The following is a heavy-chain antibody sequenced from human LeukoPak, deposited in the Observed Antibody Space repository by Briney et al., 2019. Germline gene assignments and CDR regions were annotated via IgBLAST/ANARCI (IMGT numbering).Heavy chain of an antibody. CDR1: GGSVSSGAYY. V-gene: IGHV4-31*03. CDR3: AILRCSGGSCYLDY. CDR2: IYYSGRT. J-gene: IGHJ4*02. D-gene: IGHD2-15*01. Sequence: SQTLSLTCTVSGGSVSSGAYYWSWIRQHPGKGLEWIGYIYYSGRTYYNPSLKSRATISVDTSKNQFSLKLSSVTAADTAVFYCAILRCSGGSCYLDYWGQGTLVTVSS.